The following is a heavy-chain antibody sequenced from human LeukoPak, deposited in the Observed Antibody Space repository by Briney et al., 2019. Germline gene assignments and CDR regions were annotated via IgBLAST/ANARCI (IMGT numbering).Heavy chain of an antibody. CDR1: GFTFSSYA. J-gene: IGHJ4*02. V-gene: IGHV3-23*01. CDR2: ISGSDGVT. CDR3: AKDGKKYGSTWDFDY. D-gene: IGHD6-13*01. Sequence: GGSLRLACAASGFTFSSYAMVWVRQAPGKGLGWVSVISGSDGVTSYADSVKGRFTISRDNSKNTLYLQTNSLRAEDTAVYYCAKDGKKYGSTWDFDYWGQGTLVTVSS.